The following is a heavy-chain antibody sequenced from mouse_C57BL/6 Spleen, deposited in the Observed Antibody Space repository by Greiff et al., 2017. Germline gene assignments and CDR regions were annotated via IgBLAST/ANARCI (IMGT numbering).Heavy chain of an antibody. CDR1: GFTFSSYA. D-gene: IGHD2-4*01. CDR2: ISSGGDYT. V-gene: IGHV5-9-1*02. CDR3: TRGDYDWFAY. J-gene: IGHJ3*01. Sequence: EVKLVESGEGLVKPGGSLKLSCAASGFTFSSYAMSWVRQTPEKRLEWVAYISSGGDYTYYADTVKGRFTISRDNARNTLYLQMSSLKSEDTAMYYCTRGDYDWFAYWGQGTLVTVSA.